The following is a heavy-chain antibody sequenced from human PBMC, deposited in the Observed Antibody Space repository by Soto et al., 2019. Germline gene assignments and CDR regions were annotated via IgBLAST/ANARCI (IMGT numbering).Heavy chain of an antibody. CDR1: GGSISSSSYY. D-gene: IGHD3-3*01. V-gene: IGHV4-39*01. CDR2: IYYSGST. CDR3: ARSTSGLRYYDFWSGYLDY. Sequence: QLQLQESGPGLVKPSETLSLTCTVSGGSISSSSYYWGWIRQPPGKGLEWIGSIYYSGSTYYNPSLKRRVTISVDTSKNQFSLKLSSVTAADTAVYYCARSTSGLRYYDFWSGYLDYWGQGTLVTVSS. J-gene: IGHJ4*02.